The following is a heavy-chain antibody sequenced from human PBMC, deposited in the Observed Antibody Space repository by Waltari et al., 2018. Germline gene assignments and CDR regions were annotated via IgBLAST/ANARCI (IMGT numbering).Heavy chain of an antibody. Sequence: EVQLVQSGAEVKKPGESLKISCKGSGYSFTNYWIGWVRQMPGKGPEWMGIIYPGDSDATYIPSFQGQVTISADKSISTAYLQWSSLKASDTAMYYCARPAPGPDDVFDIWGQGTMVTVSS. V-gene: IGHV5-51*01. CDR3: ARPAPGPDDVFDI. CDR1: GYSFTNYW. J-gene: IGHJ3*02. CDR2: IYPGDSDA.